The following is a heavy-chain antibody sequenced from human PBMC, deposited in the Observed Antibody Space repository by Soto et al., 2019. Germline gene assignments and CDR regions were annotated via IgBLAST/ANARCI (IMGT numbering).Heavy chain of an antibody. Sequence: GGSLRLSCAASGFTFSSYNMNWFRQAPGKGLEWVSSISADGSYKYYGKSVEGRFTISRDSTKKSLFLQMNNLRTDDTAVYYCAKSGGNAFWGQGTRVTVSS. V-gene: IGHV3-21*01. CDR1: GFTFSSYN. D-gene: IGHD2-15*01. CDR2: ISADGSYK. J-gene: IGHJ4*02. CDR3: AKSGGNAF.